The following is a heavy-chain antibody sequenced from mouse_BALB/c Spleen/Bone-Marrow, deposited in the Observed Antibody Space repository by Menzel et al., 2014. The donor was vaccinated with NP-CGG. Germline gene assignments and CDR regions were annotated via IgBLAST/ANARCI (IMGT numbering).Heavy chain of an antibody. CDR2: INPSNGGT. D-gene: IGHD2-12*01. CDR3: TRSRRAMDY. J-gene: IGHJ4*01. CDR1: GYTFTSYY. V-gene: IGHV1S81*02. Sequence: VKLMESGAELVKPGASVKLSCKASGYTFTSYYIYWVKQRPGQGLEWIGEINPSNGGTNFNEKFKSKATLTVDKSSSTAYMQLSSPTSEDSAVYYCTRSRRAMDYWGQGTSVTVSS.